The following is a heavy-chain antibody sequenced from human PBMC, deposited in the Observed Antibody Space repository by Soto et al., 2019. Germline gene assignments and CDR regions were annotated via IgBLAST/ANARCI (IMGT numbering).Heavy chain of an antibody. Sequence: EVQLLESGGGLVQPGGSMRLSCAASEITISNCPMSWVRQAPGKGLDWVSGISGRGDRTYYADSAKGRFNISKDISRNLLSLQLDSLGVEDTAVYFCVKDGGGLPSTAPHWGQGTLVTVSS. V-gene: IGHV3-23*01. D-gene: IGHD2-15*01. J-gene: IGHJ4*02. CDR2: ISGRGDRT. CDR3: VKDGGGLPSTAPH. CDR1: EITISNCP.